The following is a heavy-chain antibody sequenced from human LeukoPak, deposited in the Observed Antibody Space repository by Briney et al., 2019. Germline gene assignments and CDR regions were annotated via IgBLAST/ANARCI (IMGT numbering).Heavy chain of an antibody. CDR2: ISYDGSNK. Sequence: GRSLRLSCAASGFTFSSYAMHWVRQAPGKGLEWVAVISYDGSNKYYADSVKGRFTISRDNSKNTLYLQMNSLRAEDTAVYYCSRDQTPYYWGQGTLVTVSS. V-gene: IGHV3-30*04. CDR1: GFTFSSYA. J-gene: IGHJ4*02. CDR3: SRDQTPYY.